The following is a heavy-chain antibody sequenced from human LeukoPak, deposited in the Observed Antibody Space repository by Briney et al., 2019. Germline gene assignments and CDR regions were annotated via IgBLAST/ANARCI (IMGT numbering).Heavy chain of an antibody. Sequence: GGSLRLSCAASRFTFSNYVMHWVRQAPGKGLEWVAFIRHDGSNKFYADSVKGRFTISRDNSKNTLYLQMNSLRPEDTAVYYCANGGSSGWSSLDYWGQGTLVTVSS. CDR3: ANGGSSGWSSLDY. J-gene: IGHJ4*02. D-gene: IGHD6-19*01. V-gene: IGHV3-30*02. CDR2: IRHDGSNK. CDR1: RFTFSNYV.